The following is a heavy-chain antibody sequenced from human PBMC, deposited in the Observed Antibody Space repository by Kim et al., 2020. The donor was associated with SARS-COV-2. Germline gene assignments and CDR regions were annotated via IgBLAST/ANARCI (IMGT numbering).Heavy chain of an antibody. CDR1: GGSISSGGYY. D-gene: IGHD3-22*01. CDR2: IYYSGST. V-gene: IGHV4-31*03. Sequence: SETLSLTCTVSGGSISSGGYYWSWIRQHPGKGLEWIGYIYYSGSTYYNPSLKSRVTISVDTSKNQFSLKLSSVTAADTTVYYCAGWGYDSSGYLAGAFDYWGQGTLVTVSS. J-gene: IGHJ4*02. CDR3: AGWGYDSSGYLAGAFDY.